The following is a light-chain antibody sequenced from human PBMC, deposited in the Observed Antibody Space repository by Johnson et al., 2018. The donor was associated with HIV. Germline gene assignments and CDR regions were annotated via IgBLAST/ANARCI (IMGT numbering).Light chain of an antibody. CDR3: GTWDAALSAGV. Sequence: QSVLTQPPSVSAAPGQTVTISCSANTSNIGSNDVSWYQQLPGAAPKLLIYDTYKRPSGIPDRFSASKSGTSATLGITGLQTGDEADYYCGTWDAALSAGVVGAGTKVTVL. CDR2: DTY. CDR1: TSNIGSND. J-gene: IGLJ1*01. V-gene: IGLV1-51*01.